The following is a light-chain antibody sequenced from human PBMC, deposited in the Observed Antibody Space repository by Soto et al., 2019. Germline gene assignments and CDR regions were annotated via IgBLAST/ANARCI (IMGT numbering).Light chain of an antibody. J-gene: IGKJ1*01. V-gene: IGKV4-1*01. CDR3: QHYYTTPRT. CDR2: WAS. CDR1: QSLLYSSNNKNY. Sequence: DIVMTQSPDSLAVSLGERASINCKSSQSLLYSSNNKNYLDWYQQKPGQPPKLLIYWASTRESGVPDRFSGSGSGTDFTLTISSLQAEDVAVYYCQHYYTTPRTFGQGTKVEIK.